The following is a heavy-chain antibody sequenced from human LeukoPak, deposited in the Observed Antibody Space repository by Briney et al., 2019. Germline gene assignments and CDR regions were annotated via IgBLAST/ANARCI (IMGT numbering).Heavy chain of an antibody. D-gene: IGHD3-16*01. Sequence: PGGSLRLSCAASGFTFSQYWMSWVRQAPGKGLEWVGNIKHDGSEKQDGSEKNYVDSVKGRFTISRDNAKNSLYLQMNSLRAEDTAVYYCAKLGGQEVYNYYVGVWGKGTTVAVSS. CDR3: AKLGGQEVYNYYVGV. CDR1: GFTFSQYW. J-gene: IGHJ6*03. CDR2: IKHDGSEKQDGSEK. V-gene: IGHV3-7*03.